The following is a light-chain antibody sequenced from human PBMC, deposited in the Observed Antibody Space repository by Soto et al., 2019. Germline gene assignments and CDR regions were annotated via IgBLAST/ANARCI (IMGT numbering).Light chain of an antibody. Sequence: QSVLTQPASVSGSPGQSITISCTGTSSDVGSYNLVSWYQQHPGKAPKLMIYEGSKRPSGVSNRFSGSKSGNTASLTVSGVQAEDEADYYCCSYVGNDNWVFGGGTKLTVL. CDR1: SSDVGSYNL. CDR2: EGS. J-gene: IGLJ3*02. V-gene: IGLV2-23*01. CDR3: CSYVGNDNWV.